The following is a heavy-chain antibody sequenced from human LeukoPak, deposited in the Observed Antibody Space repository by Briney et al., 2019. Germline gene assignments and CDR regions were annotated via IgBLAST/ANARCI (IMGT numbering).Heavy chain of an antibody. CDR3: ARDKTRGLGYSYSKSGNYFDY. J-gene: IGHJ4*02. V-gene: IGHV3-43D*03. D-gene: IGHD5-18*01. CDR2: ITWDGGST. CDR1: GFTFGEYG. Sequence: PGGSLRLSCVGSGFTFGEYGMHWVRQVPGQGLEWVSHITWDGGSTYYAGSVKGRFTISRDNSKNSLYLQMNSLRAEDTAVYSCARDKTRGLGYSYSKSGNYFDYWGQGTLVTVSS.